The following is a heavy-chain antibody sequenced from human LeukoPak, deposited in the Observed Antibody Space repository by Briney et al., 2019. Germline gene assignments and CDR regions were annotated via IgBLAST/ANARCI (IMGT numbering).Heavy chain of an antibody. J-gene: IGHJ5*02. V-gene: IGHV3-74*01. CDR3: ARGGTYSSGLPGS. Sequence: GGSLRLSRAASGFTFSGYWLHWVRPPPAKGLVWVSRINSVGSSTNDADSVQGRFTMSRDNFKNTLYLQMNTLRAEDTAVYYCARGGTYSSGLPGSWGQGTLVTVSS. CDR1: GFTFSGYW. CDR2: INSVGSST. D-gene: IGHD5-18*01.